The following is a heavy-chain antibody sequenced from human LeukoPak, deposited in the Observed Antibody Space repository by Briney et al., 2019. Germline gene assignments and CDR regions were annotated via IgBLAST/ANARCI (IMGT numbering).Heavy chain of an antibody. V-gene: IGHV1-69*05. Sequence: SVKVSCKASGGTFSSYTFSWVRQAPGQGLEWMGGIIPIFGTTAYAQKFQGRVAFITDASTSTVYMELSSLRSEDTAVCYCARWAGFCTTNNCYNPFDYWGQGTLVTVSS. CDR2: IIPIFGTT. CDR1: GGTFSSYT. D-gene: IGHD2-2*02. J-gene: IGHJ4*02. CDR3: ARWAGFCTTNNCYNPFDY.